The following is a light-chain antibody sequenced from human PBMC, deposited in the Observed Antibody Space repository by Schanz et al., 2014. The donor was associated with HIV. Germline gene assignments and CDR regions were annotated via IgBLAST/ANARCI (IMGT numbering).Light chain of an antibody. Sequence: QSVLTQPPSVSGAPGQRVTISCTGSSSNIGAGYDVHWYQQLPGTAPKLLIYGNSNRPSGIPNRFSGSKSGNTASLTISGLQAEDEADYYCKSYRNNNYGTLVVFGGGTKLTVL. J-gene: IGLJ2*01. CDR2: GNS. CDR1: SSNIGAGYD. CDR3: KSYRNNNYGTLVV. V-gene: IGLV1-40*01.